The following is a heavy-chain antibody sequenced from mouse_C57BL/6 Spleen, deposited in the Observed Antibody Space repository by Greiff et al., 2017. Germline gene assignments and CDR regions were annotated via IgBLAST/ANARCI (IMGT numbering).Heavy chain of an antibody. CDR2: IDPETGGT. CDR3: TREDYYGSSPVY. V-gene: IGHV1-15*01. Sequence: QVQLQQSGAELVRPGASVTLSCKASGYTFTDYEMHWVKQTPVHGLEWIGAIDPETGGTAYNQKFTGKAILTADKSSSTAYMELRSLTSEDSAVYYCTREDYYGSSPVYWGQGTTLTVSS. J-gene: IGHJ2*01. CDR1: GYTFTDYE. D-gene: IGHD1-1*01.